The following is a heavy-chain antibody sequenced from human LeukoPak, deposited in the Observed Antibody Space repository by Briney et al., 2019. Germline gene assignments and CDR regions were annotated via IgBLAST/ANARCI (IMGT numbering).Heavy chain of an antibody. CDR1: GFTFDDYA. D-gene: IGHD6-19*01. V-gene: IGHV3-9*01. Sequence: GGSLRLSCAASGFTFDDYAMHWVRQALGKGLEWVSGISWNSGSIGYADSVKGRFTISRDNAKNSLYLQMNSLRAEDTALYYCAKVSMVAGFFDYWGQGTLVTVSS. CDR3: AKVSMVAGFFDY. CDR2: ISWNSGSI. J-gene: IGHJ4*02.